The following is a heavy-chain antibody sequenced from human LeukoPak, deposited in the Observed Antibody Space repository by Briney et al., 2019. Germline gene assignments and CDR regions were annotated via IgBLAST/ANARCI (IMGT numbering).Heavy chain of an antibody. CDR2: ISYDGSNK. Sequence: GGSLRLSCAASGFTFSSYGMHWVRQAPGKGLEWVAVISYDGSNKYYADSVKGRFTISRDNSKNTLYLQMNSLRAEDTAVYYCAKAPSWRPTYYGMDVWGQRTTVTVSS. V-gene: IGHV3-30*18. J-gene: IGHJ6*02. D-gene: IGHD3-3*01. CDR3: AKAPSWRPTYYGMDV. CDR1: GFTFSSYG.